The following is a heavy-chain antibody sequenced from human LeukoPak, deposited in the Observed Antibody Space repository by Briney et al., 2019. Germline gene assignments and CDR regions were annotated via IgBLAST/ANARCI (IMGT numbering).Heavy chain of an antibody. D-gene: IGHD3-3*01. CDR3: ARGFDFGVVRIGYYYYMDV. Sequence: ASVKVSCKASGYTFTSYGISWVRQAPGQGLEWMGWISAYNGNTNYAQKLQGRVTMTTDTSTSTTYMELRSLRSDDTAVYYCARGFDFGVVRIGYYYYMDVWGKGTTVTVSS. CDR2: ISAYNGNT. J-gene: IGHJ6*03. V-gene: IGHV1-18*01. CDR1: GYTFTSYG.